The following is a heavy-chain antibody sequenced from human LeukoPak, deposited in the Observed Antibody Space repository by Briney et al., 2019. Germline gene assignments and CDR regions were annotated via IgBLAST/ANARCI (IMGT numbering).Heavy chain of an antibody. CDR2: INPNSGGT. V-gene: IGHV1-2*06. CDR1: GYTFTGYY. D-gene: IGHD3-3*01. J-gene: IGHJ5*01. CDR3: AKNPDFGSGDS. Sequence: ASVKVSCKASGYTFTGYYMRWVRQAPGQGLEWMGRINPNSGGTNYAQEFQGRVTMTRDTSISTAYMELSRLRSDDTAVYYCAKNPDFGSGDSWGQGTLVTVSS.